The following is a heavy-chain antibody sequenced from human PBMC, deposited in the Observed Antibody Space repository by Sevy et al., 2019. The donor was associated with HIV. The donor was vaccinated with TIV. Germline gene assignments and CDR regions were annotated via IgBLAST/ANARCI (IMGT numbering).Heavy chain of an antibody. D-gene: IGHD3-9*01. Sequence: GGSLRLSCAPSGFTFSNAWMSWVRQAPGKGLEWVGRIKSKTDGGTTDYAAPVKGRFTISRDDSKNTLYLQMNSLKTEDTAVYYCTTDSLRYFDWLLSHDAFDIWGQGTMVTVSS. CDR1: GFTFSNAW. V-gene: IGHV3-15*01. CDR2: IKSKTDGGTT. CDR3: TTDSLRYFDWLLSHDAFDI. J-gene: IGHJ3*02.